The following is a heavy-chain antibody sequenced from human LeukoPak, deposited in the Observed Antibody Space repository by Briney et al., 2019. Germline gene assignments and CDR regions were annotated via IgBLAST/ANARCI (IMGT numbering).Heavy chain of an antibody. CDR3: ARDRAEWELLPIYDY. CDR1: GGSISSSSYY. D-gene: IGHD1-26*01. J-gene: IGHJ4*02. V-gene: IGHV4-39*02. Sequence: PSETLSLTCTVSGGSISSSSYYWGWIRQPPGKGLEWIGSIYYSGSTYYNPSLKSRVTISVDTSKNQFSLKLSSVTAADTAVYYCARDRAEWELLPIYDYWGQGTLVTVSS. CDR2: IYYSGST.